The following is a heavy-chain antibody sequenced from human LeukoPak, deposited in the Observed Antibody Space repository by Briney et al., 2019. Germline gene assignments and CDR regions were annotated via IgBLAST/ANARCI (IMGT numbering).Heavy chain of an antibody. CDR2: ISAYNGNT. D-gene: IGHD3-22*01. Sequence: GASVKVSCKASGYTFTSYGISCVRQAPGQGLEWVGWISAYNGNTNYAQKLQGRVTMTTDTSTSTAYMELRNLRSDDTAVYYCARDLPTRDYYDSSGYYRYWGQGTLVTVSS. V-gene: IGHV1-18*01. CDR1: GYTFTSYG. CDR3: ARDLPTRDYYDSSGYYRY. J-gene: IGHJ4*02.